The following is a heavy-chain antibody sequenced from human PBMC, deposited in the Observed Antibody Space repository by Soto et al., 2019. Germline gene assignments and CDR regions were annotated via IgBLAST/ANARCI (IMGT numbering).Heavy chain of an antibody. CDR1: GITFSNAW. J-gene: IGHJ6*02. D-gene: IGHD2-2*01. CDR2: IKSITDGGTT. Sequence: PGGSLRLSCAASGITFSNAWMTWVRQAPGKGLEWVGRIKSITDGGTTDYAAPVKGRFTISRDDSKDTLYLQMNNLRTENTAVYHCTTDSADIVVVPATFGMGVWGQRTTGTVSS. CDR3: TTDSADIVVVPATFGMGV. V-gene: IGHV3-15*01.